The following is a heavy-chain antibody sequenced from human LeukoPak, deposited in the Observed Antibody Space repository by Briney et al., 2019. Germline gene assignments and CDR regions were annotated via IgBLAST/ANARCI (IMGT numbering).Heavy chain of an antibody. CDR1: GFTFSTSA. CDR3: AKGSF. D-gene: IGHD3-10*01. CDR2: ISESGGST. J-gene: IGHJ4*02. Sequence: GGSLRLSCVVSGFTFSTSAMSWVRLAPGKGLEWVSGISESGGSTYYADSVKGRFTSSRDNSKNTLYLQMSNLRAEDTAAYYCAKGSFWGQGTLVTVSS. V-gene: IGHV3-23*01.